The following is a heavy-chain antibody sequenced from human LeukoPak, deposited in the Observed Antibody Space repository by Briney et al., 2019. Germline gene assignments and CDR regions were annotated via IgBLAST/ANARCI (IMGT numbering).Heavy chain of an antibody. V-gene: IGHV1-8*01. Sequence: GASVKVSCKASGYTFTSYDINWVRQATGQGLEWMGWTNPNSGNTGYAQKFQGRVTMTRNTSISTAYMELSSLRSEDTAVYYCARDLSGSYGAIWLDNFDYWGQGTLVTVSS. D-gene: IGHD1-26*01. J-gene: IGHJ4*02. CDR3: ARDLSGSYGAIWLDNFDY. CDR1: GYTFTSYD. CDR2: TNPNSGNT.